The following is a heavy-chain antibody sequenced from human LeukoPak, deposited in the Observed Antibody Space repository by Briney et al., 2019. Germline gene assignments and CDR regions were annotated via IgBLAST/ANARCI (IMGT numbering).Heavy chain of an antibody. CDR1: GGSISCYY. CDR3: ARDRDSSWYDY. CDR2: IYYSGST. J-gene: IGHJ4*02. D-gene: IGHD6-13*01. V-gene: IGHV4-59*01. Sequence: SETLSLTCTVSGGSISCYYWSWIRQPPGKGLEWIGYIYYSGSTNYNPSLKSRVTISVDTSKNQFSLKLSSVTAADTAVYYCARDRDSSWYDYWGQGTLVTVSS.